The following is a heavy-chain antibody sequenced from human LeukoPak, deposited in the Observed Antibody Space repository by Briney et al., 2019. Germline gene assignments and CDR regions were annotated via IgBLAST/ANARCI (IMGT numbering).Heavy chain of an antibody. CDR1: GGSISSYY. CDR2: IYYSGST. V-gene: IGHV4-59*12. D-gene: IGHD6-13*01. CDR3: ARSGDSSSWYSYYYYGLDL. Sequence: SETLSLTCTVSGGSISSYYWSWLRQPPGKGLEWIGYIYYSGSTNYNPSLKSRVTISVDTSKNQFSLKLSSVTAADTAVYYCARSGDSSSWYSYYYYGLDLWGQGTTVTVSS. J-gene: IGHJ6*02.